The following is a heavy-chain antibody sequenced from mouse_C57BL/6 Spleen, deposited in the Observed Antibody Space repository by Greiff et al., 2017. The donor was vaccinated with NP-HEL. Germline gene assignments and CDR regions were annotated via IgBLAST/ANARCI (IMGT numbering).Heavy chain of an antibody. Sequence: EVMLVESGGGLVKPGGSLKLSCAASGFTFSDYGMHWVRQAPEKGLEWVAYISSGSSTIYYADTVKGRFTISRDHAKNTLFLQMTSLRSEDTAMYYCARPDGYYVFFDYWGQGTTLTVSS. CDR3: ARPDGYYVFFDY. CDR2: ISSGSSTI. J-gene: IGHJ2*01. CDR1: GFTFSDYG. D-gene: IGHD2-3*01. V-gene: IGHV5-17*01.